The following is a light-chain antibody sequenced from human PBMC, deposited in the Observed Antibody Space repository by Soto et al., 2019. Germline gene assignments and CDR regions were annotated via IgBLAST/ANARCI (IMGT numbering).Light chain of an antibody. CDR1: NSNIGRNT. J-gene: IGLJ2*01. CDR2: SNS. CDR3: AAWDDSLQGLV. Sequence: QSVVTQPPSASGTPGQRVTISCSGSNSNIGRNTVNWYQQVPGTAPKLLIYSNSQRPSGVPDRFSGSKSGTSASLAIRGLQSEDEADYFCAAWDDSLQGLVFGGGTQLTV. V-gene: IGLV1-44*01.